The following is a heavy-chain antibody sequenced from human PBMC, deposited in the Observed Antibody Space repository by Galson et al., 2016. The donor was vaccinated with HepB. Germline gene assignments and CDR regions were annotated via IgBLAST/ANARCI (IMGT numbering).Heavy chain of an antibody. Sequence: SLRLSCAASGFTFSSYGMHWVRQAPGKGLEWLAVISYAGSNKYYADSVKGRFTISRDNSKNTLYLQMNSLRAEDTAVYYCARAKGAGRDDIWSGYYMGYFDYWGQGSLVTVSA. CDR2: ISYAGSNK. J-gene: IGHJ4*02. CDR3: ARAKGAGRDDIWSGYYMGYFDY. CDR1: GFTFSSYG. D-gene: IGHD3-3*01. V-gene: IGHV3-30*03.